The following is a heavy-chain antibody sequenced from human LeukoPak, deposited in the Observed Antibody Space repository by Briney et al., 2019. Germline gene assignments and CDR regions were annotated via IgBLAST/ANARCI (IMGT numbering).Heavy chain of an antibody. CDR3: ARAILTGYFRGYFDY. CDR1: GFTFSNYD. Sequence: PGGSLRLSCAASGFTFSNYDMHWVRHSAGKGLEWVSIIGTGGDTFYPGSVKGRFTTSRDNAKNSIYLQMNSLRPEDTAVYFCARAILTGYFRGYFDYWGQGTLVTVSS. D-gene: IGHD3-9*01. CDR2: IGTGGDT. V-gene: IGHV3-13*01. J-gene: IGHJ4*02.